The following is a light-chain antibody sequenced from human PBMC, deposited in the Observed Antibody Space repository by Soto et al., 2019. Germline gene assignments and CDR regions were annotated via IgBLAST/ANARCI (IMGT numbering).Light chain of an antibody. Sequence: DIQMTQSPSPLSGSVGDRVTTTCLASQTISSWLAWYQQKPGKAPKLLIYKASTLKSGVPSRFSGSGSGTECTLTISSLQPDDVATYYCQHYNSYSEALGQGTKVDIK. CDR1: QTISSW. V-gene: IGKV1-5*03. J-gene: IGKJ1*01. CDR3: QHYNSYSEA. CDR2: KAS.